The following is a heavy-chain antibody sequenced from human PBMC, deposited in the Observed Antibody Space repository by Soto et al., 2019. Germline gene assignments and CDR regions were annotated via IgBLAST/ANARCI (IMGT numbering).Heavy chain of an antibody. CDR3: ARVDTAMVNYFDY. CDR2: SHYSGSA. J-gene: IGHJ4*02. Sequence: PSTPLSLTFTFSGASVNSGSYFWTWIRQDPGKGLEWIGYSHYSGSAFYNPSLKSRVSISVDTSKNQFSLKLSSVTAADTAVYYCARVDTAMVNYFDYWGQGALVTVSS. D-gene: IGHD5-18*01. V-gene: IGHV4-31*03. CDR1: GASVNSGSYF.